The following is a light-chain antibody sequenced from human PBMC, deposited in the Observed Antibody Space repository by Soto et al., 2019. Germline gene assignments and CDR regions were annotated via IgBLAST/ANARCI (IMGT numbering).Light chain of an antibody. CDR1: SSNIGSYS. CDR3: AAWDASLNGPV. V-gene: IGLV1-44*01. J-gene: IGLJ2*01. Sequence: QPVLTQPPSASGTPGQRVTISCSGSSSNIGSYSVNWYQQLPGTAPKLLIYNNNQRPSGVPDRFSGSKSGTSASLTISGLQSEDEAGYYCAAWDASLNGPVFGGGTKLTVL. CDR2: NNN.